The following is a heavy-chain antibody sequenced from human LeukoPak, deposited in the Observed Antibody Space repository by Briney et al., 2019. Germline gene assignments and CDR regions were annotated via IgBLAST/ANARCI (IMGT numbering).Heavy chain of an antibody. CDR1: GYTFTSYY. CDR3: ARDRDFWSGYYANWFDP. D-gene: IGHD3-3*01. V-gene: IGHV1-46*01. CDR2: INPSGGST. J-gene: IGHJ5*02. Sequence: ASVKVSCKASGYTFTSYYMHWVRQAPGQGLEWMGIINPSGGSTSYAQKFQGRVTMTRDTSTSTVYMELSSLRSEDTAVYYCARDRDFWSGYYANWFDPWGQGTLVTVSS.